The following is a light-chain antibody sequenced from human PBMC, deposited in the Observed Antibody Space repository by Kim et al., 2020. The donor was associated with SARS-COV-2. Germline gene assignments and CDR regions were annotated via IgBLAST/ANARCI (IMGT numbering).Light chain of an antibody. Sequence: QSALTQPASVSGSPGQSITISCTGTSTDVGANNFYSWYQQHPGTVPKLIIYDVSNRPSGVSYRFSASKSGDTASLTVTVLQAEDEADYYCSSYGGYVLFGGGTQLTVL. CDR2: DVS. CDR3: SSYGGYVL. CDR1: STDVGANNF. V-gene: IGLV2-14*03. J-gene: IGLJ2*01.